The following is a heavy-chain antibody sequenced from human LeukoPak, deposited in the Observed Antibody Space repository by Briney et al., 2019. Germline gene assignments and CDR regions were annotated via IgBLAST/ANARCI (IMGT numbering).Heavy chain of an antibody. CDR2: IYYSGST. CDR3: ARHRKAVAAPFDAFDI. D-gene: IGHD6-19*01. J-gene: IGHJ3*02. Sequence: PSETLSLTCTVSGGSISSYYWSWIRQPPGKGLEWIGYIYYSGSTNYNPSLKSRVTISVDTSKNQFSLKPSSVTAADTAVYYCARHRKAVAAPFDAFDIWGQGTMVTVSS. V-gene: IGHV4-59*08. CDR1: GGSISSYY.